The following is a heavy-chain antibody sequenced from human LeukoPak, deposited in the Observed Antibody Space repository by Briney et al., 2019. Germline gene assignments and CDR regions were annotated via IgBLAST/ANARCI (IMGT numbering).Heavy chain of an antibody. CDR1: GGSISSGGYS. V-gene: IGHV4-30-2*01. D-gene: IGHD4-17*01. CDR3: ARGIDYGWFDP. Sequence: PSQTLSLTCAVSGGSISSGGYSWSWIRQPPGKGLEWIGYIYHSGSTYYNPSLKSRVTISVDRSKNRFSLKLSSVTAADTAVYYCARGIDYGWFDPWGQGTLVTVSS. J-gene: IGHJ5*02. CDR2: IYHSGST.